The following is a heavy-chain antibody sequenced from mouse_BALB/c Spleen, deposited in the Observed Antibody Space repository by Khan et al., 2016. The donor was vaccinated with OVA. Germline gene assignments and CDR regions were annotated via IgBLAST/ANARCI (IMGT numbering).Heavy chain of an antibody. V-gene: IGHV1S136*01. D-gene: IGHD1-1*01. Sequence: EVQLQESGPELVKPGASVKMSCKASGYTFTSYVMHWVKQKPGQGLEWIGYISPNSDGSKYNEKFRGKASLTSDKSSCTAYMELSSLTSEDSVVYYCLRSLYYYGSAYEGFAYWGQGTLVTVSA. CDR1: GYTFTSYV. J-gene: IGHJ3*01. CDR2: ISPNSDGS. CDR3: LRSLYYYGSAYEGFAY.